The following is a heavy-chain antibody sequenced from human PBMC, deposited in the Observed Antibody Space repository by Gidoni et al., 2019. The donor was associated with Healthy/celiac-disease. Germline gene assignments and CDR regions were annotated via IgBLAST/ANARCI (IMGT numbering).Heavy chain of an antibody. CDR1: GFTFSSYS. V-gene: IGHV3-21*01. CDR2: ISSSSSDI. Sequence: EVQLVASGGGLVKPGGSLRLSCAASGFTFSSYSMNWVRQAPGKGLEWVSSISSSSSDIYYADSVKGRFTISRDNAKNSLYLQMNSLRAEDTAVYYCARDREEQYYDFWSAPGSYYFDYWGQGTLVTVSS. J-gene: IGHJ4*02. D-gene: IGHD3-3*01. CDR3: ARDREEQYYDFWSAPGSYYFDY.